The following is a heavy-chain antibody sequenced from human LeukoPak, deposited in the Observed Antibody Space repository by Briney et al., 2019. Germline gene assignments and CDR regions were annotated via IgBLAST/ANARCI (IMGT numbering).Heavy chain of an antibody. D-gene: IGHD2/OR15-2a*01. CDR3: ARVGTRAAIVHAFDI. J-gene: IGHJ3*02. CDR2: IYHSGST. V-gene: IGHV4-59*12. CDR1: GGSISDYY. Sequence: SETLSLTCTVSGGSISDYYWTWIRQPPGMGLEWIGEIYHSGSTNYNPSLKSRVTISVDKSKNQFSLKLSSVTAADTAVYYCARVGTRAAIVHAFDIWGQGTMVTVSS.